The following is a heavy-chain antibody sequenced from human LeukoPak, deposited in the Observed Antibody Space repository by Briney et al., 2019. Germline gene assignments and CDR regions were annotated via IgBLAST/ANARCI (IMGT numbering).Heavy chain of an antibody. CDR2: IYYAGSTT. Sequence: SETLSLTCTVSGASITTYYWSWIRRPPGKGLEWVGYIYYAGSTTNYNPSLTGRVTMSVDTSMNQFSLKLSSVTAADTAVYYCARVDAVAATPTSFDYWGQGTLVTVSS. J-gene: IGHJ4*02. D-gene: IGHD6-19*01. CDR1: GASITTYY. V-gene: IGHV4-59*01. CDR3: ARVDAVAATPTSFDY.